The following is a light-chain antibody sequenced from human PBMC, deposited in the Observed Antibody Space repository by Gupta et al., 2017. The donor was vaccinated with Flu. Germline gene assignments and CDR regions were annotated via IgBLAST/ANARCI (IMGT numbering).Light chain of an antibody. CDR3: SSDASSNNIFV. J-gene: IGLJ1*01. CDR2: EVS. V-gene: IGLV2-14*01. CDR1: SSDVGGYNF. Sequence: SALPQPASVSGSPGPSITISCTAPSSDVGGYNFVSWYQQHPGTAPKLLIYEVSGRHSGVANRFSGAKSGTTASVTIAGLQAEEEADYYCSSDASSNNIFVFGNGTRVTVL.